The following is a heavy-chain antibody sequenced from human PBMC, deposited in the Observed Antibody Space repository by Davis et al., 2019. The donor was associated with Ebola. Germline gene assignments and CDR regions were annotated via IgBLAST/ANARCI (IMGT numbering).Heavy chain of an antibody. CDR2: INPNSGGT. D-gene: IGHD2-15*01. CDR1: GYTFTSYY. J-gene: IGHJ4*02. Sequence: AASVKVSCKASGYTFTSYYMHWVRQAPGQGLEWMGRINPNSGGTNYAQKFQGRVTMTRDTSISTAYMELSRLRSDDTAVYYCARGYCSGGSCYSPDYWGQGTLVTVSS. CDR3: ARGYCSGGSCYSPDY. V-gene: IGHV1-2*06.